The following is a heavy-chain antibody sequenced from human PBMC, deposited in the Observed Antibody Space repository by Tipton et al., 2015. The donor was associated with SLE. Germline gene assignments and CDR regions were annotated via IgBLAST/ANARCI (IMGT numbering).Heavy chain of an antibody. CDR3: GRDGENSSSWYIDS. CDR1: GYAFTRHY. V-gene: IGHV1-46*01. CDR2: INPSNGDA. D-gene: IGHD3-22*01. Sequence: QVQLVQSGAEVKKPGASLKVSCKASGYAFTRHYIHWVRQAPGQGLEWMGMINPSNGDATYPQKFQGRVSLTRDTSTNTVYMELSSLRFEDTVVFYCGRDGENSSSWYIDSWGQGTPVIVSS. J-gene: IGHJ4*02.